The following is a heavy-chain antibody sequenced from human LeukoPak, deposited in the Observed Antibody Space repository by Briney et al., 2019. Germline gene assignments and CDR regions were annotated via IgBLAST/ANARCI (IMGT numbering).Heavy chain of an antibody. CDR2: MNPNSGNT. CDR3: ARALSWTGNSYYYMDV. D-gene: IGHD3/OR15-3a*01. V-gene: IGHV1-8*01. Sequence: ASVKVSCKASGYTFTSYDISWVRQATGQGLEWMGWMNPNSGNTGYAQKFQGRVTMTKNTSITTAYMELSSLRSEDTAVYYCARALSWTGNSYYYMDVWGKGTTVTVSS. CDR1: GYTFTSYD. J-gene: IGHJ6*03.